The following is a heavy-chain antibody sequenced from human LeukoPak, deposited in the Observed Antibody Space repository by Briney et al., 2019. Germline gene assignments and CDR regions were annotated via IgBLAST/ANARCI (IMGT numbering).Heavy chain of an antibody. CDR2: IIPIFGTA. Sequence: SVKVSCNASGATFSSFAINWVRQAPGQVLEWMGWIIPIFGTANYAQKFQDRVTITADESTSTASMELSSLRSEDTAVYYCARYSSSSGLGYWGQGTLVTVSS. CDR1: GATFSSFA. D-gene: IGHD6-6*01. V-gene: IGHV1-69*13. CDR3: ARYSSSSGLGY. J-gene: IGHJ4*02.